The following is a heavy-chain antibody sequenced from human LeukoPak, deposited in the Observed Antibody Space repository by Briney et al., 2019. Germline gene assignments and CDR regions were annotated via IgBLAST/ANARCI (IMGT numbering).Heavy chain of an antibody. V-gene: IGHV3-7*01. CDR1: GFTFSSYS. D-gene: IGHD2-15*01. Sequence: GGSLRLSCAASGFTFSSYSMNWVRQAPGKGLEWVANIKQDGSEKYYVDSVKGRFTISRDNAKNSLYLQMNSLRAEDTAVYYCARDGVIVVVAEGFDYWGQGTLVTVSS. CDR3: ARDGVIVVVAEGFDY. CDR2: IKQDGSEK. J-gene: IGHJ4*02.